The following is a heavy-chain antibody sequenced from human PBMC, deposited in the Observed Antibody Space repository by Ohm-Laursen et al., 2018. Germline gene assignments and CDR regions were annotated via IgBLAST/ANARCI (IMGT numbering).Heavy chain of an antibody. CDR1: GFTFSSYG. V-gene: IGHV3-30*03. J-gene: IGHJ2*01. D-gene: IGHD3-9*01. CDR3: ARGLVYWYFDL. CDR2: ISYDGSNK. Sequence: RSLRLSCAASGFTFSSYGMHWARQAPGKGLEWVAVISYDGSNKYYADSVKGRFTISRDNSKNTLYLQMSSLRSEDTAVYYCARGLVYWYFDLWGRGTLVTVSS.